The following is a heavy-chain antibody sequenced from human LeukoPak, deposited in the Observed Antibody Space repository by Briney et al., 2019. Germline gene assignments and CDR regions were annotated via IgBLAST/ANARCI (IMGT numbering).Heavy chain of an antibody. CDR3: ARDTAYDSSGYYYVY. Sequence: ASVKVSCKASGYTFTSYGISWVRQAPGQGLEWMGWISAYNGNTNYAQKLQGRVTMTTDTSTSTAYMELRSLRSDGTAVYYCARDTAYDSSGYYYVYWGQGTLVTVSS. D-gene: IGHD3-22*01. J-gene: IGHJ4*02. CDR1: GYTFTSYG. V-gene: IGHV1-18*01. CDR2: ISAYNGNT.